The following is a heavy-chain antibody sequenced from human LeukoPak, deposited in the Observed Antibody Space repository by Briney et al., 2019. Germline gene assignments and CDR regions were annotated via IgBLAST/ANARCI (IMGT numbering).Heavy chain of an antibody. V-gene: IGHV3-11*01. CDR1: DFIFSDYY. CDR3: ARSYRATAGIVDV. D-gene: IGHD6-13*01. Sequence: PGGSLRLSCAASDFIFSDYYMTRIRQAPGKGLEWLSYISNSGSDIYSADSVKGRFTISRDNAKNSLYLQMNSLRAEDTALYYCARSYRATAGIVDVWGQGTTVTVSS. CDR2: ISNSGSDI. J-gene: IGHJ6*02.